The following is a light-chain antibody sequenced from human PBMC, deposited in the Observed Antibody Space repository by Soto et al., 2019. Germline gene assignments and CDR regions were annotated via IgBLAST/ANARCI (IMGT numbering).Light chain of an antibody. Sequence: QSVLTQPPSVSGAPGQRVTISCTGNSSNLGAGYDVHWYQQLPGTAPKLVIYGNRNRPSGVPERFSGSKSGTSASLAITGLQAEDEADYYCAAWNDNPNGPGYVFGTGTRSPS. CDR3: AAWNDNPNGPGYV. V-gene: IGLV1-40*01. CDR2: GNR. CDR1: SSNLGAGYD. J-gene: IGLJ1*01.